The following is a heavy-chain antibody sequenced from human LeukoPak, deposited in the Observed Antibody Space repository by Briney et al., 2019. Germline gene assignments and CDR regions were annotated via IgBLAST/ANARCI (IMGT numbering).Heavy chain of an antibody. D-gene: IGHD4-17*01. Sequence: PGGSLRLSCAASGFTFSSYSMHWVRQAPGKGLEYVSAISASGRNTYYADSVKGRFTISRDKSKNTLYLQMGSLRAEDKAVYYCARVGDDDAFDIWGQGTMVTVSS. J-gene: IGHJ3*02. CDR1: GFTFSSYS. CDR3: ARVGDDDAFDI. V-gene: IGHV3-64*02. CDR2: ISASGRNT.